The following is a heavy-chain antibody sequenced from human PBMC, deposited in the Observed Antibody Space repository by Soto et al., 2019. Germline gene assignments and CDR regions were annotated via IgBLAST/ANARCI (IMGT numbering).Heavy chain of an antibody. D-gene: IGHD3-22*01. Sequence: RASVKVSCKASGFTFTSSAVQWVRQARGQRLEWIGWIVVGSGNTNYAQKFQERVTITREMSTSTAYMELSSQRSEDTAVYYCAAVESAGYYYDSSGPFDPWGQGTLVTVSS. CDR2: IVVGSGNT. V-gene: IGHV1-58*01. CDR1: GFTFTSSA. J-gene: IGHJ5*02. CDR3: AAVESAGYYYDSSGPFDP.